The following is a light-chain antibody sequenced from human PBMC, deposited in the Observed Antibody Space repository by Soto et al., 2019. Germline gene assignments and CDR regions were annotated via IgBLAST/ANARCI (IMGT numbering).Light chain of an antibody. CDR3: MQGLRPMYT. Sequence: EIAMSQSPLSLAITPGEPASISCRSSQTLLHSNGYTYLDWYLQKPGQSPQLLIYLGSNRASGVPDRFSGSESGTDFTLKISRVEAEDVGIFYCMQGLRPMYTFGQGTKLEIK. CDR2: LGS. CDR1: QTLLHSNGYTY. J-gene: IGKJ2*01. V-gene: IGKV2-28*01.